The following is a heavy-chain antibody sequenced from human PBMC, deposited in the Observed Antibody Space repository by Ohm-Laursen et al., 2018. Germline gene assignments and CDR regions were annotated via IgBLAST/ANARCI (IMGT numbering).Heavy chain of an antibody. CDR2: INHSGST. D-gene: IGHD6-19*01. J-gene: IGHJ4*02. CDR1: GGSFSGYY. CDR3: ARDQGWVDY. Sequence: SETLSLTCAVYGGSFSGYYWSWIRQPPGKGLEWIGEINHSGSTNYNPSLKSRVTISVDTPKNQFSLKLSSVTAADTAVYYCARDQGWVDYWGQGTLVTVSS. V-gene: IGHV4-34*01.